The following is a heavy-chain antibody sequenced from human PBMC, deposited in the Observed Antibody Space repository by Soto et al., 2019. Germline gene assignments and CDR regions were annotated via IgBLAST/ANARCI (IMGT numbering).Heavy chain of an antibody. V-gene: IGHV4-4*07. D-gene: IGHD6-19*01. CDR1: GDSISSYF. Sequence: SETLSLTCTVSGDSISSYFWSWIRHPARKGLEWIGRVHTTGGTTSNPSLKSRVTMSVDTSKSQFSLKLISVTAADAAVYYCARDKAVASTGWLDPWGQGTLVTVSS. J-gene: IGHJ5*02. CDR3: ARDKAVASTGWLDP. CDR2: VHTTGGT.